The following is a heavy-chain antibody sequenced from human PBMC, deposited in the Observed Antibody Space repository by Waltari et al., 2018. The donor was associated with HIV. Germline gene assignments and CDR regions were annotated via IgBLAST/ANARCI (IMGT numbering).Heavy chain of an antibody. CDR1: GYSISSGYY. V-gene: IGHV4-38-2*02. CDR3: ARIHLRLGYYYYGMDV. Sequence: QVQLQESGPGLVKPSETLSLTCTVSGYSISSGYYWGWIRQPPGKGLEWIGSIFHSGSTYYNPALKSRVTISVDTSKNQFSLRLSSVTAADTAVYYCARIHLRLGYYYYGMDVWGQGTTVTVSS. CDR2: IFHSGST. J-gene: IGHJ6*02.